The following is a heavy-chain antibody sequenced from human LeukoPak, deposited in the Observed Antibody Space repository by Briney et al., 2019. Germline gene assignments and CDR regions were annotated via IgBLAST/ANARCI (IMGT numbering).Heavy chain of an antibody. CDR1: GGSISSYY. Sequence: SETLSLTCTVSGGSISSYYWSWTRQPPGKGLEWIGYIYYSGSTNYNPSLKSRVTISVDTSKNQFSLKLSSVTAADTAVYYCARTVYRRGFDYWGQGTLVTVSS. CDR3: ARTVYRRGFDY. D-gene: IGHD2-2*02. V-gene: IGHV4-59*01. J-gene: IGHJ4*02. CDR2: IYYSGST.